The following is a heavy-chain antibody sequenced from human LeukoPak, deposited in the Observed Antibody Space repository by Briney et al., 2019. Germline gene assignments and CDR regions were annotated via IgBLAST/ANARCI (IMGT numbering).Heavy chain of an antibody. Sequence: GGSLRLSCAASGFTFDDYAMHWVRQGPGKGLEWVSGISWNSGRIGYADSVKGRFTISRDNAKNSLYLQMNSLRAEDTALYYCAKSRDGLNYFDYWGQGTLVTVSS. CDR2: ISWNSGRI. CDR1: GFTFDDYA. V-gene: IGHV3-9*01. D-gene: IGHD5-24*01. J-gene: IGHJ4*02. CDR3: AKSRDGLNYFDY.